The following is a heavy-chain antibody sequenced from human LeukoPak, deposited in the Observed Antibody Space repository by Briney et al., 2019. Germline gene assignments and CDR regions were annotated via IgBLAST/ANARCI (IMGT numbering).Heavy chain of an antibody. CDR3: ARDIGSAYSPG. CDR2: IYYSGST. V-gene: IGHV4-31*03. J-gene: IGHJ4*02. D-gene: IGHD3-22*01. Sequence: SQTLSLTCTVSGGSISSGGYYWSWLRQHPGKGLEWIGYIYYSGSTSYNPSLKSRVTISVDTSKNQFSLKLSSVTAADTAVYYCARDIGSAYSPGWGQGTLVTVSA. CDR1: GGSISSGGYY.